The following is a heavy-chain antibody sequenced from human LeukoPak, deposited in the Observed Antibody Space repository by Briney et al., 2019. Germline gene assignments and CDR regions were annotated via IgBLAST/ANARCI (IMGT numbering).Heavy chain of an antibody. CDR2: IYHSGST. CDR1: GGSISSSNW. J-gene: IGHJ4*02. D-gene: IGHD2-2*01. Sequence: PSGTLSLTCAVSGGSISSSNWWSWVRQPPGKGLEWIGEIYHSGSTNYNPSLKSRVTISRDKAKNQFSLKLSSVTAADTAVYYCARGPSSTSCCDYWGQGTLVTVSS. V-gene: IGHV4-4*02. CDR3: ARGPSSTSCCDY.